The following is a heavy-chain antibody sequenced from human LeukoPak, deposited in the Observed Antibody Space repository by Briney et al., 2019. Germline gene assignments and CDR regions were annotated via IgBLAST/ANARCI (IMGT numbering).Heavy chain of an antibody. CDR1: GGSISSGGYS. CDR2: IYHSGST. J-gene: IGHJ6*03. V-gene: IGHV4-30-2*01. D-gene: IGHD2-2*01. CDR3: ARGPDCSSTSCPIYYYYYMDV. Sequence: SETLSLTCAVSGGSISSGGYSWSWIRQPPGKGLEWIGYIYHSGSTYYNPSLKSRVTISVDRSKNQFSLKLSSVTAADTAVYYCARGPDCSSTSCPIYYYYYMDVWGKGTTVTVSS.